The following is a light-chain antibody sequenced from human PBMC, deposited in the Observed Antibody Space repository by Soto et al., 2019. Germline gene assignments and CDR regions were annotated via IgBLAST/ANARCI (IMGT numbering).Light chain of an antibody. J-gene: IGLJ2*01. CDR1: SSDFGSYNL. V-gene: IGLV2-14*02. Sequence: QSALTQPASVSGSPGQSITLSCTGSSSDFGSYNLVSWYQQHPGTAPKLMIYEATKRPSGISNRFSGSKSGNTASLTISGLQAEDEADYYCSSYTSSSTVVFGGGTKLTVL. CDR2: EAT. CDR3: SSYTSSSTVV.